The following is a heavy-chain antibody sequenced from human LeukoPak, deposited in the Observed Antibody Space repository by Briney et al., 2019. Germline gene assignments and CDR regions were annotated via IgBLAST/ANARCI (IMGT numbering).Heavy chain of an antibody. CDR1: GGSISSNY. Sequence: PSETLSLTCTVPGGSISSNYWSWIRQPPGKGLEWIGYIYYSGSTKYNPSLKSRVTISVDTSKNQFSLKLSSVTAADTAVYYCARDRGCTNGVCYRDFDYWGQGTLVTVSS. CDR2: IYYSGST. V-gene: IGHV4-59*01. CDR3: ARDRGCTNGVCYRDFDY. J-gene: IGHJ4*02. D-gene: IGHD2-8*01.